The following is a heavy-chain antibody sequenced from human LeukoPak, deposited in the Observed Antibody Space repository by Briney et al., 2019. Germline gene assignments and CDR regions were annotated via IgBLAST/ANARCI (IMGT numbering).Heavy chain of an antibody. Sequence: KASETLSLTCTVSGGSINSGSYYWGWIRQPPGKGLEWIGSIYYSGSTYYNPSLKSRVTISVDTSKNQFSLKLSSVTAADTAACYCASNILEWLLLSANFDYWGQGTLVTVSS. J-gene: IGHJ4*02. CDR3: ASNILEWLLLSANFDY. CDR1: GGSINSGSYY. CDR2: IYYSGST. V-gene: IGHV4-39*07. D-gene: IGHD3-3*01.